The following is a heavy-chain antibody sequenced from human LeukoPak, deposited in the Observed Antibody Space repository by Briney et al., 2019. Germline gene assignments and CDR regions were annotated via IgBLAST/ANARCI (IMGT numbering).Heavy chain of an antibody. Sequence: GGSLRLSCAASGFTFSSYSMNWVRQAPGKGLEWVSSISSSSSYIYYADSVKGRFTISRDNSKNTLYLQMNSLRAEDTAVYSCARERERFLNFWGQGTLVTVSS. V-gene: IGHV3-21*01. CDR3: ARERERFLNF. CDR2: ISSSSSYI. CDR1: GFTFSSYS. J-gene: IGHJ4*02. D-gene: IGHD3-3*01.